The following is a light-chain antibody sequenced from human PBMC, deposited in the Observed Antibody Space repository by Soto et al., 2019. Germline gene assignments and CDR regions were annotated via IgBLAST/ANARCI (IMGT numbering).Light chain of an antibody. V-gene: IGKV3-20*01. J-gene: IGKJ2*03. CDR3: QQYDPSPLS. CDR2: GAS. CDR1: QSVSRSK. Sequence: EIVLTQSPGTLSLSPGERATLSCRAGQSVSRSKLAWYQHKPGQPPRLVMYGASSRATGIPDRFSGSGSGTDFTLPISRLEPEVFAIYYCQQYDPSPLSFGPHTQLEI.